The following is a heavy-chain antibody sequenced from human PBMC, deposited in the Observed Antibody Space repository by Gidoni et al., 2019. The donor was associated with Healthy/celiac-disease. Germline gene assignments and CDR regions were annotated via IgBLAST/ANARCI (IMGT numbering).Heavy chain of an antibody. CDR3: AQTIGYCSGGSCQAGAFDI. CDR1: GFSLSNARMG. CDR2: IFANDEK. Sequence: QVTLKESGPVLVKPTETLTLPCTVSGFSLSNARMGVSWIRQPPGKALEWLAHIFANDEKSYSTSLKSRLTISKDTSKSQVVLTMTNMDPVDTATYYCAQTIGYCSGGSCQAGAFDIWGQGTMVTVSS. D-gene: IGHD2-15*01. J-gene: IGHJ3*02. V-gene: IGHV2-26*01.